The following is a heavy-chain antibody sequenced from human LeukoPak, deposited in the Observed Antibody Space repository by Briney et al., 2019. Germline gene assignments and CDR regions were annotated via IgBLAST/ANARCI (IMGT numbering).Heavy chain of an antibody. CDR1: GGSISSSSYY. D-gene: IGHD3-3*01. J-gene: IGHJ3*02. CDR2: IYYSGST. V-gene: IGHV4-39*07. CDR3: ARDEGPQGFWSGYYAFDI. Sequence: SETLSLTCTVSGGSISSSSYYWGWIRQPPGKGLEWIGSIYYSGSTYYNPSLKNRVTISVDTSKNQFSLKLSSVTAADTAVYYCARDEGPQGFWSGYYAFDIWGQGTMVTVSS.